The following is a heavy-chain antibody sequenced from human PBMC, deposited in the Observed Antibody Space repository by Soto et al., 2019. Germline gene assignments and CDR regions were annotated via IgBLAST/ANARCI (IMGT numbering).Heavy chain of an antibody. CDR1: GFYFSSYS. CDR2: ISGSDSYM. V-gene: IGHV3-21*01. Sequence: VGSLRLSCAASGFYFSSYSMNWVRQAPGKGLEWVSSISGSDSYMYYTDSVKGRFTISRDNAKNSLYLQMNSLRAEDTAVYYCAREPMEVDSWGRGTLVTV. D-gene: IGHD3-10*01. J-gene: IGHJ5*01. CDR3: AREPMEVDS.